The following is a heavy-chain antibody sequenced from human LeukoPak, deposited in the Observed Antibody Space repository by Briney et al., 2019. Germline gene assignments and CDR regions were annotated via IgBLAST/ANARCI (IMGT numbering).Heavy chain of an antibody. V-gene: IGHV1-2*02. Sequence: ASVKVSFKASGYTFNDYYIHWVRQAPGQGLEWMGWINPHSGGTYYAQKFQGRVTITMDRSISTAYMELSRLRSDDTAVYYCARAGGTYYDFWSAHWGQGTLVTVSS. CDR1: GYTFNDYY. CDR2: INPHSGGT. CDR3: ARAGGTYYDFWSAH. J-gene: IGHJ4*02. D-gene: IGHD3-3*01.